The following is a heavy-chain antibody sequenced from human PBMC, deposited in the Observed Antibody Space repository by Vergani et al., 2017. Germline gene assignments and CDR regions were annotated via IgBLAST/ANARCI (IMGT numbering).Heavy chain of an antibody. J-gene: IGHJ5*02. V-gene: IGHV4-59*01. CDR2: NSGST. CDR1: GGSISPYY. Sequence: QVQLQESGPGLVKPSETLSLTCAVSGGSISPYYWSWIRQPPGRGLEWIGNSGSTTYNPSLKSRVTISVDTSTNRFSLKLTSVTPADTAVYYCARDSNXFDPWGQGTLVTVSS. CDR3: ARDSNXFDP.